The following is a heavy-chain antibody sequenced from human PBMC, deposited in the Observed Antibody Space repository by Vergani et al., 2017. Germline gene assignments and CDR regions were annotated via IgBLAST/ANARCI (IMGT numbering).Heavy chain of an antibody. CDR1: GYTFTGYY. J-gene: IGHJ1*01. V-gene: IGHV1-2*02. CDR2: INPTSGGT. D-gene: IGHD4-17*01. CDR3: ARGADYDLAEYFQH. Sequence: QVQLVQSGAEVKKPGASVKVSCKASGYTFTGYYMHWVRQAPGQGLEWMGWINPTSGGTNYAQKFQGRVTMSRETSISPAYMELSRLRSDATAVYYCARGADYDLAEYFQHWGQGTLVTVSS.